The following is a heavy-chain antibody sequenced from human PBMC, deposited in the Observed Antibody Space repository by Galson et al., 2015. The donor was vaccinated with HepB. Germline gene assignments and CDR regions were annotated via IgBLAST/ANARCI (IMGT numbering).Heavy chain of an antibody. CDR2: IKSKTDGGTT. Sequence: SLRLSCAASGFTLSNAWMSWVRQAPGKGLEWVGRIKSKTDGGTTDYAAPVKGRFTIPRDDSKNTLYLQMNSLKTEDTAVYYCTTGGEGSGSYYKYYFDYWGQGTLVTVSS. CDR1: GFTLSNAW. J-gene: IGHJ4*02. V-gene: IGHV3-15*01. D-gene: IGHD3-10*01. CDR3: TTGGEGSGSYYKYYFDY.